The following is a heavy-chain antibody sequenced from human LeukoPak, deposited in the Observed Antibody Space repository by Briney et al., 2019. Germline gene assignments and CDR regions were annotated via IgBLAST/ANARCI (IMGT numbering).Heavy chain of an antibody. Sequence: GGSLRLSCAASGFTFSSYAMSWVRQAPGKGLEWVSAISGSGGSTYYADSVKGRFTISRDNSKNTLYLQMNSLRAEDAAVYYCAKSGGLSGSGRLGMDVWGQGTTVTVSS. CDR2: ISGSGGST. D-gene: IGHD3-10*01. J-gene: IGHJ6*02. V-gene: IGHV3-23*01. CDR1: GFTFSSYA. CDR3: AKSGGLSGSGRLGMDV.